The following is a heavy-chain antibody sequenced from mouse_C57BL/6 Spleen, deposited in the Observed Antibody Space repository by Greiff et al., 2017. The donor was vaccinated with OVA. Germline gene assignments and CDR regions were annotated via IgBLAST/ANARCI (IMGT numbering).Heavy chain of an antibody. V-gene: IGHV2-2*01. D-gene: IGHD1-1*01. J-gene: IGHJ2*01. CDR1: GFSLTSYG. CDR2: IWSGGST. CDR3: ARVTTVVPYYFDY. Sequence: VQVVESGPGLVQPSQSLSITCTVSGFSLTSYGVHWVRQSPGKGLEWLGVIWSGGSTDYNAAFISRLSISKDNSKSQVFFKMNSLQADDTAIYYCARVTTVVPYYFDYWGQGTTLTVSS.